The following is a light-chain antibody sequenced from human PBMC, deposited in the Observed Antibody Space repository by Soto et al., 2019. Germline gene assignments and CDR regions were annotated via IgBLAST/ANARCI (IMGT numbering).Light chain of an antibody. CDR1: QSVSSY. V-gene: IGKV3-11*01. CDR3: QQYNSYPWT. J-gene: IGKJ1*01. Sequence: EIVLTQSPATLSLSPGERATLSCGASQSVSSYLAWYQQRPGQAPRPLIYDASNRATGIPARFSGSGSGTEFTLTISSLQPDDFATYYCQQYNSYPWTFGQGTKVDIK. CDR2: DAS.